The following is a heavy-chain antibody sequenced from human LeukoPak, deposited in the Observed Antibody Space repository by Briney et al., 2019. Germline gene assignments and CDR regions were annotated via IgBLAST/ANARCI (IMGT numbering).Heavy chain of an antibody. D-gene: IGHD2-2*01. V-gene: IGHV4-31*03. CDR2: IYYTGTT. J-gene: IGHJ5*02. CDR3: PRDSTSSPGWFDP. Sequence: SETLSLTCTVSGGSISSGNYYWSWICQHPGKGLEWIGYIYYTGTTYYNPSLKSRLTISVDTSKNQFSLKLSSVTAADTAVYYCPRDSTSSPGWFDPWGQGTLVTVSS. CDR1: GGSISSGNYY.